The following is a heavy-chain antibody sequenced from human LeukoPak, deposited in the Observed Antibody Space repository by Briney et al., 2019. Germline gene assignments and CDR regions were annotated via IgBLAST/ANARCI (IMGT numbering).Heavy chain of an antibody. CDR3: ARGPGHYYDSSGYYGAFDI. J-gene: IGHJ3*02. Sequence: GASVKVSCKASGYTFTSYDINWMRQATGQGLEWMGWMNPNSGNTGYAQKFQGRVTMTRNTSISTAYMELSSLRSEDTAVYYCARGPGHYYDSSGYYGAFDIWGQGTMVTVSS. V-gene: IGHV1-8*01. D-gene: IGHD3-22*01. CDR1: GYTFTSYD. CDR2: MNPNSGNT.